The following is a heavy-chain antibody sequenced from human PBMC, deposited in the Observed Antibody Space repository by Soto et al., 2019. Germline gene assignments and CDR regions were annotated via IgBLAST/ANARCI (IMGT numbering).Heavy chain of an antibody. V-gene: IGHV2-70*01. J-gene: IGHJ6*02. Sequence: SGPTLVNPTQTLTLTCTFSGFSLSTDGMCVTWIRQRPGKAPEWLALIDWDEDKYYSRSLRTRLTISKDPSKKQVVLTLTNMDPVDTATYYCAPIQSTLHDYGMDVWGPGTTVTVSS. CDR3: APIQSTLHDYGMDV. CDR2: IDWDEDK. CDR1: GFSLSTDGMC.